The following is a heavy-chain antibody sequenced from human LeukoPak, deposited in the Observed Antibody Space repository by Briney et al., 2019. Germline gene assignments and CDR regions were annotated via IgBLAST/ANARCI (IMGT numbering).Heavy chain of an antibody. J-gene: IGHJ5*02. CDR1: GGSTSSVSYY. V-gene: IGHV4-61*02. CDR3: ARGVTILGVVGNWFDP. CDR2: IYTSGST. Sequence: PAETLSPTCTLSGGSTSSVSYYWSWIRHPAGKGLEWIGRIYTSGSTNYNPSPKSRVTISVDTSKNQSSLKLSSLTAADTAVYYCARGVTILGVVGNWFDPWGQGTLVTVSS. D-gene: IGHD3-3*01.